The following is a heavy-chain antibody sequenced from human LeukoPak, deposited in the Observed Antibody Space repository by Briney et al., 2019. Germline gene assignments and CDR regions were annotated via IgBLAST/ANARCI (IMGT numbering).Heavy chain of an antibody. Sequence: QPGGSLRLSCAASGFTLSSYLMSWVRQAPGGGLEWVTNTQYDGNEENYLDSVKGRFTVSRDNAKNSMYLQMNSLRGEDTAVYYWARGNPNRNALDLWGQGTMVTISS. D-gene: IGHD1-14*01. V-gene: IGHV3-7*01. CDR1: GFTLSSYL. CDR3: ARGNPNRNALDL. J-gene: IGHJ3*01. CDR2: TQYDGNEE.